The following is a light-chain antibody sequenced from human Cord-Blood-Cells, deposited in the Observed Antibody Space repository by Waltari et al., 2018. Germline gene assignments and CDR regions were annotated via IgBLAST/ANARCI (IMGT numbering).Light chain of an antibody. J-gene: IGKJ2*03. Sequence: EIVMTQSPATLSVSPGERATLSCRASQSVSSNFAWYQQKPGQAPRLLIYGATTRATGIPARFSGSGYGTEFTLTISSLQSEDFAVYYGQQYNNWPYSFGQGTKLEIK. V-gene: IGKV3-15*01. CDR3: QQYNNWPYS. CDR2: GAT. CDR1: QSVSSN.